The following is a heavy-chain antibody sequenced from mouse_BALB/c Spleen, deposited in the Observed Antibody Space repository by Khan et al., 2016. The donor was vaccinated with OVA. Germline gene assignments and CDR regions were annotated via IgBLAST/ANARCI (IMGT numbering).Heavy chain of an antibody. CDR1: GFTFSNFG. CDR3: ARNYYVNFDY. J-gene: IGHJ2*01. V-gene: IGHV5-17*02. Sequence: EVELVESGGGLVQPGGSRKLSCAASGFTFSNFGMHWVRQAPEKGLEWVAFISSGSSTIYYADTVKGRSTISRDTPKNTLFLQMTSLRSEDTAMYYCARNYYVNFDYWGQGTTLTCSS. CDR2: ISSGSSTI. D-gene: IGHD1-1*01.